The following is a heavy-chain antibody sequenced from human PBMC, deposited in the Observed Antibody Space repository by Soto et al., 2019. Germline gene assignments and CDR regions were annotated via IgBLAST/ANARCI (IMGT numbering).Heavy chain of an antibody. D-gene: IGHD1-1*01. CDR3: TRRTGNNWLYT. CDR2: TYYRAKWYN. Sequence: TLSLTCAISEDGVSTNSATWDWIRQSPSRGLEWLGRTYYRAKWYNDYAVSVEGRITINPDTSNNQLSLQLNSVTPDDTAVNYFTRRTGNNWLYTRCQEDLVPISS. J-gene: IGHJ5*02. V-gene: IGHV6-1*01. CDR1: EDGVSTNSAT.